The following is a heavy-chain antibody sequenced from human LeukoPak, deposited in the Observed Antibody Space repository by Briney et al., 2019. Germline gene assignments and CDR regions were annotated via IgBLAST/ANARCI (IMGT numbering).Heavy chain of an antibody. J-gene: IGHJ4*02. Sequence: GASVEVSCKASGGTFSSYAISWVRQAPGQGLEWMGGIMPISGTANHAQKFQGGVTITADKSTSTAYMELSSLRSEDTAVYYCARNLYGGNSWDVFDYWGQGTLVTVSS. V-gene: IGHV1-69*06. CDR1: GGTFSSYA. CDR2: IMPISGTA. D-gene: IGHD4-23*01. CDR3: ARNLYGGNSWDVFDY.